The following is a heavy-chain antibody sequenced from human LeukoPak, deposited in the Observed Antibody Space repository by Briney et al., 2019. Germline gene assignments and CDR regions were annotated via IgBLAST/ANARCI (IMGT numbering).Heavy chain of an antibody. J-gene: IGHJ2*01. Sequence: GGSLRLSCAASGFTFSIYYMHWVRHATGKGLEWVSAIGTAGDTYYPGSVKGRFTISRENAKNSLYLQMNSLRAGDTAVYYCARAPTQGWYFDLWGRGTLVTVSS. CDR2: IGTAGDT. V-gene: IGHV3-13*01. CDR1: GFTFSIYY. CDR3: ARAPTQGWYFDL.